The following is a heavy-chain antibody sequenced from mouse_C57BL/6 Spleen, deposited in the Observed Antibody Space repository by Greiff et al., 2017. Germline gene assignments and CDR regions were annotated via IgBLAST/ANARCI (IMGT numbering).Heavy chain of an antibody. Sequence: EVKVVESEGGLVQPGSSMKLSCTASGFTFSDYYMAWVRQVPEKGLEWVANINYDGSSTYYLDSLKSRFIISRDNAKNILYLQMSSLKSEDTATYYCARVPYDYDGGYAMDYWGQGTSVTVSS. J-gene: IGHJ4*01. CDR1: GFTFSDYY. D-gene: IGHD2-4*01. CDR3: ARVPYDYDGGYAMDY. V-gene: IGHV5-16*01. CDR2: INYDGSST.